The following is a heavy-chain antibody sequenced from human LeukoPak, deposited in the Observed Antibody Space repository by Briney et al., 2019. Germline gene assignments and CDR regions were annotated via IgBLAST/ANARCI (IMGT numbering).Heavy chain of an antibody. CDR2: INPNSGGT. D-gene: IGHD6-6*01. Sequence: GASVKVSCKASGYTFTGYYMHWVRQAPGQGLEWMGWINPNSGGTNYAQKFQGRVTMTRDTSISTAYMELSRLRSDDTAVYYCARSGRGGSSAPPGAFDIWGQGTMVTVSS. J-gene: IGHJ3*02. CDR1: GYTFTGYY. V-gene: IGHV1-2*02. CDR3: ARSGRGGSSAPPGAFDI.